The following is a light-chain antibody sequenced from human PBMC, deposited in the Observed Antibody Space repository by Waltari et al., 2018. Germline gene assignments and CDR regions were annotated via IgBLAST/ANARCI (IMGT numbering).Light chain of an antibody. CDR3: QQYKDWPPFT. CDR2: GAS. CDR1: QSVDSK. Sequence: EIVMTQSPANLPVSPGERATRSCRASQSVDSKLAWDQLRLGLAPRLLIYGASTRATGVPARFSGSGSGTEFTLTISSLQSEDLAVYYCQQYKDWPPFTFGGGTKVEIK. J-gene: IGKJ4*01. V-gene: IGKV3-15*01.